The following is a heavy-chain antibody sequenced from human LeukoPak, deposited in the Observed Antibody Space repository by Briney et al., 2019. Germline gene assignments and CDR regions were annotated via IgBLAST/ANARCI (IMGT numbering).Heavy chain of an antibody. Sequence: ASVKVYCKASGYTFTSYYMHWVRQAPGQGLEWMGIINPSGGSTSYAQKFQGRVTMTRDTSTSTVYMELSSLSSEDTAVYYCARSPSYCRGGSCSFFVDPLDIWAQGKMVPVFS. CDR3: ARSPSYCRGGSCSFFVDPLDI. CDR2: INPSGGST. CDR1: GYTFTSYY. D-gene: IGHD2-15*01. V-gene: IGHV1-46*01. J-gene: IGHJ3*02.